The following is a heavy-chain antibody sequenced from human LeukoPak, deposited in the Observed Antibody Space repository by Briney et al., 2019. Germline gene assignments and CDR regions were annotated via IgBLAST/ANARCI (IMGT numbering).Heavy chain of an antibody. CDR1: EYTFTGYY. J-gene: IGHJ4*02. V-gene: IGHV1-2*02. Sequence: ASAKVSCKTSEYTFTGYYMHWVRQAPGQGLEWMGWISPNSGGTNYAQKFQGRVTMTSDTSISTAYMELSRLRSDDTAVYYCARGKTTVYCGGDCYAFDYWGQGSLVTVSS. CDR2: ISPNSGGT. D-gene: IGHD2-21*02. CDR3: ARGKTTVYCGGDCYAFDY.